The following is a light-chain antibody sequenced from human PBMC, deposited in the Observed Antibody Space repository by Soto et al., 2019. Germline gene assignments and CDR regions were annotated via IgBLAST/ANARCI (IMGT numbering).Light chain of an antibody. CDR2: DVA. V-gene: IGLV2-11*01. CDR3: SSYAGTYLHVI. J-gene: IGLJ2*01. CDR1: SDDIGDYNS. Sequence: QSVLTQPRSVSGSPGQSVTISCSGTSDDIGDYNSVSWYQKHPGKAPKLLVYDVAKRPSGVPDRFTASKSGSTASLTISGLRAEDEADYYCSSYAGTYLHVIFGGWTQLTVL.